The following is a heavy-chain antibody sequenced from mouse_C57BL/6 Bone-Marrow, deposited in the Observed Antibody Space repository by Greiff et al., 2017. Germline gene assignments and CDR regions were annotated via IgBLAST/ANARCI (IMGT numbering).Heavy chain of an antibody. CDR1: GYTFTSYG. D-gene: IGHD1-1*01. CDR3: ARSGYYCGSNYYAKYY. Sequence: VQLQQSGAELARPGASVKLSCKASGYTFTSYGISWVKQSTGQGLEWIGEIYPRSGNTYYNEKFKGKATLTADKSSSTAYMELRSLTSEDSAVYCGARSGYYCGSNYYAKYYWGQGTSVTGSA. V-gene: IGHV1-81*01. J-gene: IGHJ4*01. CDR2: IYPRSGNT.